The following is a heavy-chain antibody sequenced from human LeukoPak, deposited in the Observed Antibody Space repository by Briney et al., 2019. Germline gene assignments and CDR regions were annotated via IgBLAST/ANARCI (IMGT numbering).Heavy chain of an antibody. Sequence: GGSLRLSFATSGFTFSGYSFNWVRQAPGKGLEWVSFISTLGDSIYYGDSVKGRLTMSRDSGTNSVYLQMNGLRGEDSAVYYCTRGRGPTVLYYSMDVWGKGTTVTVSS. CDR3: TRGRGPTVLYYSMDV. J-gene: IGHJ6*03. D-gene: IGHD4-11*01. CDR2: ISTLGDSI. V-gene: IGHV3-48*04. CDR1: GFTFSGYS.